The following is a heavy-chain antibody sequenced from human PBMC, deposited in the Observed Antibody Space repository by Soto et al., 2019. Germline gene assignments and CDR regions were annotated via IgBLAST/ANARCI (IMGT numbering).Heavy chain of an antibody. CDR3: ARQPRYSYADS. CDR1: GYTFSNYG. CDR2: ISGHNGNT. D-gene: IGHD5-18*01. V-gene: IGHV1-18*01. Sequence: QVQLMQSGPEVKDPGASVKLSCKASGYTFSNYGLSWVRQAPGQGLEWMGWISGHNGNTIYAQKLQDRVTMTTDTSTRTAYMELRSLRSDDTAVYYCARQPRYSYADSWGPGTLVTVSS. J-gene: IGHJ4*02.